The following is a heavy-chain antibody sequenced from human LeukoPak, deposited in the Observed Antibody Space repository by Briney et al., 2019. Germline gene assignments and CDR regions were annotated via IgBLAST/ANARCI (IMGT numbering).Heavy chain of an antibody. Sequence: GGSLRLSCAASGFTFSTYAMSWVRQAPGKGLEWVSTISDSGANTHYADSVRGRFTISRDNSKNTLYLQKNSLRADDTAIYYCAKSMTLQWRGFFDLWGRGTHVTVSS. D-gene: IGHD6-19*01. CDR2: ISDSGANT. CDR3: AKSMTLQWRGFFDL. CDR1: GFTFSTYA. V-gene: IGHV3-23*01. J-gene: IGHJ2*01.